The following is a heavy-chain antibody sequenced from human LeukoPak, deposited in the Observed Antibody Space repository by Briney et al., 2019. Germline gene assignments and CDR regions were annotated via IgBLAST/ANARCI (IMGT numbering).Heavy chain of an antibody. CDR2: IKQDGSEK. CDR3: ASGYSYGRGLL. CDR1: GFTFYDYA. J-gene: IGHJ4*02. Sequence: PGRSLRLSCAASGFTFYDYAMHWVRQAPGKGLEWVANIKQDGSEKYYVDSVKGRFTISRDNAKSSLYLQMNSLRAEDTAVYYCASGYSYGRGLLWGQGTLVTVSS. V-gene: IGHV3-7*01. D-gene: IGHD5-18*01.